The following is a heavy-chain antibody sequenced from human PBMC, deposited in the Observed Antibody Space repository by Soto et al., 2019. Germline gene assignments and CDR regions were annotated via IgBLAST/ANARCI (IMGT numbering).Heavy chain of an antibody. J-gene: IGHJ4*02. CDR1: GGSFSGYY. D-gene: IGHD3-16*02. CDR3: ARRHSVPYVWGSYRHRGYFDY. Sequence: PSETLSLTCAVYGGSFSGYYWSWIRQPPGKGLEWIGEINHSGSTNYNPSLKSRVTISVDTSKNQFSLKLSSVTAADTAVYYCARRHSVPYVWGSYRHRGYFDYWGQGTLVTVSS. CDR2: INHSGST. V-gene: IGHV4-34*01.